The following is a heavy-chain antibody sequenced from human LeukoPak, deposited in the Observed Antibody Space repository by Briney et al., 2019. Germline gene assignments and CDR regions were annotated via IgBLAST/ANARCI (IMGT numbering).Heavy chain of an antibody. V-gene: IGHV3-23*01. D-gene: IGHD4-17*01. Sequence: QPGGSLRLSCAASGFTFSSYAMSWVRQAPGKGLEWVSAISDSGDDTYYTDSVKGRFTISRDNSKNTLYLQMDSLRAEDTAIYYCAKILWRYGDLSPLDYWGQGTLVTV. CDR2: ISDSGDDT. CDR1: GFTFSSYA. J-gene: IGHJ4*02. CDR3: AKILWRYGDLSPLDY.